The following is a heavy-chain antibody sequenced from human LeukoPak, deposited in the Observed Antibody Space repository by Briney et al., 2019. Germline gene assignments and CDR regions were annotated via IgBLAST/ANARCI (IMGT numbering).Heavy chain of an antibody. CDR2: INAGNGNT. V-gene: IGHV1-3*01. CDR1: GGTFSSYA. D-gene: IGHD3-9*01. CDR3: ARATPNYDILTGSPSAFDI. J-gene: IGHJ3*02. Sequence: ASVKVSCKASGGTFSSYAISWVRQAPGQGLEWMGWINAGNGNTKYSQKFQGRVTITRDTSASTAYMELSSLRSEDTAVYYCARATPNYDILTGSPSAFDIWGQGTMVTVSS.